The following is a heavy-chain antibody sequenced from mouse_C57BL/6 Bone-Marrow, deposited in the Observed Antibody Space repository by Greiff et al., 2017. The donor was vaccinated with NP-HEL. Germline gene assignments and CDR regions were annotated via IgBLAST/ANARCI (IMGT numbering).Heavy chain of an antibody. J-gene: IGHJ2*01. D-gene: IGHD1-1*01. V-gene: IGHV1-58*01. CDR3: ARGDYYGSSYFDY. CDR1: GYTFTSYG. Sequence: EVKVEESGAELVRPGSSVKMSCKTSGYTFTSYGINWVKQRPGQGLEWIGYIYIGNGYTEYNEKFKGKATLTSDTSSSTAYMQLSSLTSEDSAIYFCARGDYYGSSYFDYWGQGTTLTVSS. CDR2: IYIGNGYT.